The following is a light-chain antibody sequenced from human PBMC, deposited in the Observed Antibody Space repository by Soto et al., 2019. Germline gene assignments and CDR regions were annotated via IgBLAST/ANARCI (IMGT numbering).Light chain of an antibody. CDR2: GAS. J-gene: IGKJ2*01. V-gene: IGKV3-20*01. Sequence: EIVLTQSPGTLSLSPGERATLSCRASQSVSGDYLVWYQQKPGQAPRLLIYGASSRASGIPDRFSGSGSGTDFTLTISRLEPEDFAMYYCQQKVTFGQGTKVDIK. CDR3: QQKVT. CDR1: QSVSGDY.